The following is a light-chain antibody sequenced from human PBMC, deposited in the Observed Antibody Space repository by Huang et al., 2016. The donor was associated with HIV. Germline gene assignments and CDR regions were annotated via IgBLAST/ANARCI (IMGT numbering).Light chain of an antibody. J-gene: IGKJ4*01. CDR3: QQYNIWPPLT. Sequence: EIVMTQSPATLSVAPGERATLSCRASQSVGPNLAWYQQKVGQAPRLLIFGASTRATGFPDRFSGSGSGTKFTLTISSLQSEDFAVYYCQQYNIWPPLTFGGGTKVEIK. CDR2: GAS. CDR1: QSVGPN. V-gene: IGKV3-15*01.